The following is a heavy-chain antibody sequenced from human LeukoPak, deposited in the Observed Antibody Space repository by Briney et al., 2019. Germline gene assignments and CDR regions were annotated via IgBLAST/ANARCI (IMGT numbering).Heavy chain of an antibody. J-gene: IGHJ2*01. D-gene: IGHD2/OR15-2a*01. CDR2: IYYSGST. Sequence: SETLSLTCTVSGGSITTSSYYWGWIRQPQGKGLEWIGIIYYSGSTYYNPSLKGRVTISVDTSKNQFSLKLSSVTAADTAVYYCARAFRARYFDLWGRGTLVTVSS. V-gene: IGHV4-39*01. CDR3: ARAFRARYFDL. CDR1: GGSITTSSYY.